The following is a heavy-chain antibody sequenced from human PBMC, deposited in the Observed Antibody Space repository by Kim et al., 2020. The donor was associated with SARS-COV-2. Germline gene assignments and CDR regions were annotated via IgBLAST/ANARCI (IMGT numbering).Heavy chain of an antibody. D-gene: IGHD3-9*01. V-gene: IGHV4-31*02. J-gene: IGHJ2*01. CDR3: ARDRYFDWLSSNWYFDL. Sequence: NSRLTISTDTSKNQFSLKLSSGTAADTAVYYCARDRYFDWLSSNWYFDLWGRGTLVTVSS.